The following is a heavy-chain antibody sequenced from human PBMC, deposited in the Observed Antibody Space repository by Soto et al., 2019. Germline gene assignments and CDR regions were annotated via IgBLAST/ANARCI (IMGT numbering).Heavy chain of an antibody. D-gene: IGHD2-15*01. CDR1: GGTFSSYA. J-gene: IGHJ6*02. V-gene: IGHV1-69*10. Sequence: ASVKVSCKASGGTFSSYAISWVRQAPGQGLEWMGGIIPILGIANYAQKFQGRVTITADKSTSTAYMELSSLRSEDTAVYYCASNGSGGSFPGYYGMDVWGQGTTVTVSS. CDR2: IIPILGIA. CDR3: ASNGSGGSFPGYYGMDV.